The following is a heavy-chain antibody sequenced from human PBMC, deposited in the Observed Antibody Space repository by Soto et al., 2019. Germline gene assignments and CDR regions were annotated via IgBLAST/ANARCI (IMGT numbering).Heavy chain of an antibody. D-gene: IGHD3-10*01. Sequence: QVQLVQSGAEVKKPGSSVKVPCKASGGIFSTYAISCLRQAPGQGLEWMGGIIPLFGTPNYAQRFQGRVTITADESTSTAYMELRRLRSEDTAVYYCAADRDDYGSGYYYNSIDFWGQGTLVTVSS. CDR2: IIPLFGTP. V-gene: IGHV1-69*01. J-gene: IGHJ4*02. CDR3: AADRDDYGSGYYYNSIDF. CDR1: GGIFSTYA.